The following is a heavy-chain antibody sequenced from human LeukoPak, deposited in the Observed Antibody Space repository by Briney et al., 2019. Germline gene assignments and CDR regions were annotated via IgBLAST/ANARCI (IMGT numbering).Heavy chain of an antibody. CDR2: MNPNSGNT. D-gene: IGHD6-13*01. V-gene: IGHV1-8*01. CDR1: GYTFTSYD. Sequence: ASVKVSCKASGYTFTSYDINWVRQATRQGLEWMGWMNPNSGNTGYAQKFQGRITMTRNTSISTAYMELSSLRSEDTAVYYCARGRSSSWSPRGVFDYWGQGTLVTVSS. J-gene: IGHJ4*02. CDR3: ARGRSSSWSPRGVFDY.